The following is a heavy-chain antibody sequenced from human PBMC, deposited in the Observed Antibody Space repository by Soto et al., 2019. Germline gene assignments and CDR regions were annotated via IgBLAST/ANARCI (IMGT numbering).Heavy chain of an antibody. CDR2: MNPNSGNT. Sequence: ASVKVSCKASGYTFTSYDINWVRQATGQGLEWMGWMNPNSGNTGYAQKFQGRVTMTRNTSISTAYMELSSLRSEDTAVYYCARSPWRIDAFYFWGQGTMDTVSS. CDR3: ARSPWRIDAFYF. J-gene: IGHJ3*01. CDR1: GYTFTSYD. V-gene: IGHV1-8*01. D-gene: IGHD5-12*01.